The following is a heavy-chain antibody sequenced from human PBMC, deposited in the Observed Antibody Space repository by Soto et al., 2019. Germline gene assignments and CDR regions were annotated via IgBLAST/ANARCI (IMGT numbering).Heavy chain of an antibody. Sequence: GASSEGPCKASGYTFTSYGISWVRQAPGQGLEWMGWISAHNGNKKYAQKLQGRVTMTTDTSTSTAYMELRSLISDDTAVYYCAREPNYFDYWGQGTLVTVSS. CDR1: GYTFTSYG. CDR3: AREPNYFDY. V-gene: IGHV1-18*01. CDR2: ISAHNGNK. J-gene: IGHJ4*02.